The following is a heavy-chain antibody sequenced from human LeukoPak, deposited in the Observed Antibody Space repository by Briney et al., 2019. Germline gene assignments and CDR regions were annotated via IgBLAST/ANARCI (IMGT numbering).Heavy chain of an antibody. Sequence: SETLSLTCTVSGGSISSYYWSWIRQPPGKGLEWIGYIYTSGSTSYNPSLKSRVTISVDTSKNQFSLKLSSVTAADTAVYYCARHRLDTDIVVVPAAMAPYYYYYYMDVWGKGTTVTVSS. D-gene: IGHD2-2*01. CDR2: IYTSGST. CDR3: ARHRLDTDIVVVPAAMAPYYYYYYMDV. J-gene: IGHJ6*03. CDR1: GGSISSYY. V-gene: IGHV4-4*09.